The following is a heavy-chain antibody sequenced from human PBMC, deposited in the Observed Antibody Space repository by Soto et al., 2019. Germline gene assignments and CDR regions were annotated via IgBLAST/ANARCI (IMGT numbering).Heavy chain of an antibody. D-gene: IGHD2-15*01. CDR3: ARSQGGSSSLDIYYYYYYGMDV. Sequence: QVQLVQSGAEVKKPGSSVKVSCKAPGGTFSSYAISWVRQAPGQGLEWMGGIIPIFGTAKYAQKFQGRVTITADEYTSTVYMEQGSQRSEDTAVYYCARSQGGSSSLDIYYYYYYGMDVWGQGTTVTVSS. V-gene: IGHV1-69*01. J-gene: IGHJ6*02. CDR2: IIPIFGTA. CDR1: GGTFSSYA.